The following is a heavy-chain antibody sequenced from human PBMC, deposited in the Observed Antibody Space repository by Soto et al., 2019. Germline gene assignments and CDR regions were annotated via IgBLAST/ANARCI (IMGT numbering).Heavy chain of an antibody. Sequence: QVQLQEAGPGLVKPSQTLSLTCTVSGGSISSGDYYWSWIRQPPGKGLEWIGYIYYSGSTYYNPSLNRRVTIAVKSSKNQFSLKLSSVTAADTAVYYCARDLYYYDSSGYYPNWFDPWGQGTLVTVSS. D-gene: IGHD3-22*01. CDR2: IYYSGST. V-gene: IGHV4-30-4*01. J-gene: IGHJ5*02. CDR3: ARDLYYYDSSGYYPNWFDP. CDR1: GGSISSGDYY.